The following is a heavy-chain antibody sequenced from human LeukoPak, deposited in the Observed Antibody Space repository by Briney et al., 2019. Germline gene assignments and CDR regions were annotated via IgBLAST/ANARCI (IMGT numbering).Heavy chain of an antibody. CDR1: GFTFSSYG. Sequence: GGSLRLSCAASGFTFSSYGMHWVRQAPGKGLEWVAVISYDGSNMYYADSVKGRFTISRDNSKNTHFLQVNSLRAEDTAVYYCAKDLVAAAGNYYYYGMDVWGKGTTVTVSS. D-gene: IGHD6-13*01. V-gene: IGHV3-30*18. CDR3: AKDLVAAAGNYYYYGMDV. CDR2: ISYDGSNM. J-gene: IGHJ6*04.